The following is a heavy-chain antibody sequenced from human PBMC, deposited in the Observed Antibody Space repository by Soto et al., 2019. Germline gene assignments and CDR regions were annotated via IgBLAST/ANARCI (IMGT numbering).Heavy chain of an antibody. CDR3: ARAEYSTSWATQRTMAYFDY. V-gene: IGHV4-59*01. D-gene: IGHD6-6*01. J-gene: IGHJ4*02. CDR1: GGSISDYY. Sequence: SETLSLTCSVSGGSISDYYWSWIRQTPGKGLEWIGYIYYSGSTDYNPSLKSRVIISVDTSKNQFSLKLSSVTAADTAVYYCARAEYSTSWATQRTMAYFDYWGQGTLVTVSS. CDR2: IYYSGST.